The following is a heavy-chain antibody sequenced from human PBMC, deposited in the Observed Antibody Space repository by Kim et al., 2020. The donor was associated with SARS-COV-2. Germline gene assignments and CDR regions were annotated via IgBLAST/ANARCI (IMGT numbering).Heavy chain of an antibody. Sequence: SETLSLTCAVYGGSFSGYYWSWIRQPPGKGLEWIGEINHSGSTNYNPSLKSRVTISVDTSKNQFSLKLSSVTAADTAVYYCAGPMVRGVARYYYYYGMDVWGQGTPVTVSS. CDR3: AGPMVRGVARYYYYYGMDV. J-gene: IGHJ6*02. D-gene: IGHD3-10*01. CDR2: INHSGST. V-gene: IGHV4-34*01. CDR1: GGSFSGYY.